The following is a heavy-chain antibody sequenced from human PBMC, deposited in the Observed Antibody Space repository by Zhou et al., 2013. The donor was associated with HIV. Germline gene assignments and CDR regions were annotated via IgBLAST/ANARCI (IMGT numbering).Heavy chain of an antibody. CDR1: GNTFNSYG. Sequence: QVQLVQSGSNMKKPGASVKVSCKASGNTFNSYGISWVRQAPGQGLEWMGWISINNGNTNYAQKFQGRVTMTTDTSTSTAYMELRSLRSDDTAVYYCARDFTSNPGNYWYFDLWGRGTLVTVSS. V-gene: IGHV1-18*01. J-gene: IGHJ2*01. CDR2: ISINNGNT. CDR3: ARDFTSNPGNYWYFDL. D-gene: IGHD4-4*01.